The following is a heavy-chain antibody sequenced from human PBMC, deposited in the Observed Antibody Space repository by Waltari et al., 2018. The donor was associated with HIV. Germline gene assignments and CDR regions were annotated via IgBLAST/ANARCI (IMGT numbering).Heavy chain of an antibody. J-gene: IGHJ2*01. CDR1: GYTFTGKF. V-gene: IGHV1-2*04. CDR3: AREEMKYFDL. Sequence: QVQLVQSGAELKKPGASVKVSCKASGYTFTGKFIHWVRQAPGKGLEWMGWIKPRSGGTKFAQKFQGWVSMTMDTSISTVYMELNRLTYEDTAIYYCAREEMKYFDLWGRGTLVTVSS. CDR2: IKPRSGGT.